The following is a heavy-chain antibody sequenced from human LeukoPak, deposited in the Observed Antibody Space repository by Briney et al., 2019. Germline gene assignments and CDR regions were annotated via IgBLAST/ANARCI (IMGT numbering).Heavy chain of an antibody. V-gene: IGHV5-51*01. D-gene: IGHD2-15*01. CDR2: IYPGDSDT. Sequence: PGESLKISCKGSGYRFTSYWIGWVRQMPGKGLEWMGIIYPGDSDTRYSPSFQGQVTISADKSISTAYLQWSSLKASDTAVYYCARPSCSGGSCYPTDYWGQGTLVTVSS. J-gene: IGHJ4*02. CDR1: GYRFTSYW. CDR3: ARPSCSGGSCYPTDY.